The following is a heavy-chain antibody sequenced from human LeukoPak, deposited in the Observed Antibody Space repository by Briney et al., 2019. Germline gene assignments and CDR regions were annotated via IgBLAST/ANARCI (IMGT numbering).Heavy chain of an antibody. D-gene: IGHD6-13*01. CDR2: IYYSGRT. CDR3: ARGAAAGSYYGMDV. CDR1: GGSISSYY. V-gene: IGHV4-59*01. Sequence: PSETLSLTCTVSGGSISSYYWSWIRQPPGKGLEWIGYIYYSGRTKYNPSLKSRVTISVDTSKNQFSLKLSSVTAADTAVYYCARGAAAGSYYGMDVWGQGTTVTVSS. J-gene: IGHJ6*02.